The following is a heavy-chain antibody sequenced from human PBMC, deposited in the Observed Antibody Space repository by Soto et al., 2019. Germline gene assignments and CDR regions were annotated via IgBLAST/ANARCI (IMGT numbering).Heavy chain of an antibody. J-gene: IGHJ4*02. Sequence: PXESLRLSCAASGFTVSNHYMSWVRQAPGKGLEWVSVIYAGGNTYYADSVKGRFTISRDSSKNTLYLQMNSLRAEDSAMYYCARTFSGDYHLGLWGQGTLVTVSS. CDR2: IYAGGNT. D-gene: IGHD1-26*01. CDR3: ARTFSGDYHLGL. CDR1: GFTVSNHY. V-gene: IGHV3-53*01.